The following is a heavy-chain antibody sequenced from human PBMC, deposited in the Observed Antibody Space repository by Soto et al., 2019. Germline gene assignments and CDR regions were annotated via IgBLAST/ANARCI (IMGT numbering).Heavy chain of an antibody. CDR1: GFAVSNNY. CDR2: IYRDGTT. V-gene: IGHV3-66*01. Sequence: EVPLVESGGGLVQPGGSLRLSCAASGFAVSNNYMSWVRQAPGKGLEWVSVIYRDGTTYYADSVKGRFTISRDNSKNTLYLQMNSLTAEDTAVYYCARDRDGYSDYWGQGTLVTVSS. D-gene: IGHD5-12*01. CDR3: ARDRDGYSDY. J-gene: IGHJ4*02.